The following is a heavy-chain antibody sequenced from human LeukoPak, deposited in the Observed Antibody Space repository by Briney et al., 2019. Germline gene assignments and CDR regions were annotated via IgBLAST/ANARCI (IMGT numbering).Heavy chain of an antibody. CDR2: FDPEDGET. CDR3: ATPSVYSSSWSFDY. D-gene: IGHD6-13*01. Sequence: ASVKVSCKVSGYTLTELSMHWVRQAPGKGLEWMGGFDPEDGETIYTQKFQGRVTMTEDTFTDTAYMELSSLRSEDTAVYYCATPSVYSSSWSFDYWGQGTLVTVSS. CDR1: GYTLTELS. J-gene: IGHJ4*02. V-gene: IGHV1-24*01.